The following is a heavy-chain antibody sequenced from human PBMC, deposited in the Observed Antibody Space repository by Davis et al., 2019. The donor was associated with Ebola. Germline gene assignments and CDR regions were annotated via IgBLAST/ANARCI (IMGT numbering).Heavy chain of an antibody. CDR3: AREMATNLFYYGMDV. V-gene: IGHV1-3*01. J-gene: IGHJ6*04. D-gene: IGHD5-24*01. Sequence: ASVKVSCKASGYTFTSYAMHWVRQAPGQKFEWMGWINAGNGNTKYSQKFQGRVTVIRDTSASTAYMELSSLRSEDTAVYYCAREMATNLFYYGMDVWGKGTTVTVSS. CDR2: INAGNGNT. CDR1: GYTFTSYA.